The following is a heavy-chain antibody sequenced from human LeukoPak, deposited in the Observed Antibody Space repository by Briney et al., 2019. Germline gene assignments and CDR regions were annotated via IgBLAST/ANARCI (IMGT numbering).Heavy chain of an antibody. CDR1: GFTFSSYA. CDR2: ISGSGGST. V-gene: IGHV3-23*01. Sequence: GGSLRLSCAASGFTFSSYAMSWVRQAPGKGLEWVSAISGSGGSTYYADSVKGRFTIPRDNSKNTLYLQMNSLRAEDTAVYYCAKASSSAPPVGGHDYWGQGTLVTVSS. D-gene: IGHD6-6*01. J-gene: IGHJ4*02. CDR3: AKASSSAPPVGGHDY.